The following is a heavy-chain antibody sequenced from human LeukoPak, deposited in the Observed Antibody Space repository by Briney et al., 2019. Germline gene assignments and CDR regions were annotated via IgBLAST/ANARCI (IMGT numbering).Heavy chain of an antibody. Sequence: PGGSLRLSCAASGFTFSSYGMHWVRQAPGKGLERVAVVSYDGSNKYYADSVKGRFTISRDNSKNTLYLQMNSLRAEDTAVYYCASAWRDAFDIWGQGTMVTVSS. D-gene: IGHD3-3*01. V-gene: IGHV3-30*03. CDR1: GFTFSSYG. CDR2: VSYDGSNK. J-gene: IGHJ3*02. CDR3: ASAWRDAFDI.